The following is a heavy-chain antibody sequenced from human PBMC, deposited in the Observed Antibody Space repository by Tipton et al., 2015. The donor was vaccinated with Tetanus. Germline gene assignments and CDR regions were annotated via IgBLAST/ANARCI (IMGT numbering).Heavy chain of an antibody. CDR2: ITPIFGTT. J-gene: IGHJ4*02. Sequence: QLVQSGAEVKKPGSSVKVSCKASGGTFTNYALSWVRQAPGQGLEWVGGITPIFGTTNSAPKFQGRVTITADESTNTAYMELSSLRSEDTAVYYCAIDDGSSWYSFDYWGQGTLVTVSS. D-gene: IGHD6-13*01. V-gene: IGHV1-69*01. CDR3: AIDDGSSWYSFDY. CDR1: GGTFTNYA.